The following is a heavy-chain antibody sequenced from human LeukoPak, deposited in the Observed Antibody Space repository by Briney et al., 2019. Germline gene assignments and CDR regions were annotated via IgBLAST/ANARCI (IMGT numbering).Heavy chain of an antibody. J-gene: IGHJ4*02. V-gene: IGHV3-30*02. CDR3: AKRDVSGNLFDY. CDR1: GFTFSSYG. D-gene: IGHD1-26*01. Sequence: GGSLRLSCAASGFTFSSYGMHWVRQAPGKGLEWVAFIAYDGSNKYYADSVKGRFTISRDNSKNTFYLQMNSLRAEDTAVYFCAKRDVSGNLFDYWGQGTLVTVSS. CDR2: IAYDGSNK.